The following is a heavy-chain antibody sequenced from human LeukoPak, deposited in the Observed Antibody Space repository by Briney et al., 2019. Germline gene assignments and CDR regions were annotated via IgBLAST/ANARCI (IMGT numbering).Heavy chain of an antibody. V-gene: IGHV3-15*01. CDR2: IKSKPDGGTT. Sequence: KPGGSLRLSCAASGFTFSNAWMSWVRQAPGKGLEWVGRIKSKPDGGTTDYAAPMKDKFTISRDDSKNTLYLQMNSLKTEDTAVYYCTAHGRGYFENWGQGTLVTVSS. D-gene: IGHD6-13*01. CDR3: TAHGRGYFEN. CDR1: GFTFSNAW. J-gene: IGHJ4*02.